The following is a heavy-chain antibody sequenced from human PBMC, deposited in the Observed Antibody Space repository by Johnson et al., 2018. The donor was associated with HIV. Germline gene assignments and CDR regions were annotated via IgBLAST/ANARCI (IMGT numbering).Heavy chain of an antibody. V-gene: IGHV3-30*02. CDR2: IQFDGSHK. CDR3: AKQTRDSRSALDV. J-gene: IGHJ3*01. Sequence: QVQMVESGGGVVQPGGSLRLPCKASGFSFSNYAIHWVRQAPGKGLEWVTFIQFDGSHKYSADFVKGRFTISRDTSKKSVFLQMNNLRPEDTAVYYCAKQTRDSRSALDVWGQGTLVTVSS. D-gene: IGHD4-11*01. CDR1: GFSFSNYA.